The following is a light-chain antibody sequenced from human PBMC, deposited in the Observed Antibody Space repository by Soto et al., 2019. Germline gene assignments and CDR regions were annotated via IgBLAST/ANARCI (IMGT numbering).Light chain of an antibody. CDR2: DAS. J-gene: IGKJ5*01. V-gene: IGKV1-33*01. CDR3: QQSDSLPIT. CDR1: KDISNY. Sequence: EIQMTQSPSSLSASVGDRVTITCRASKDISNYLNWYQQRPGKAPKLLIYDASNLERGVPSRFSGTRSGTHFTFAITSLQPEDVATYYCQQSDSLPITFGQGTRLEI.